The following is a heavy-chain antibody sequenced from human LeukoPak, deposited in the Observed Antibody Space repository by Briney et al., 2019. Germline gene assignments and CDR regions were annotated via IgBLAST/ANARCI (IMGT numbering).Heavy chain of an antibody. CDR1: GFTFSDYY. V-gene: IGHV3-11*01. CDR3: ARVRRVIQLWLADAFDI. CDR2: ISSSGSTI. J-gene: IGHJ3*02. Sequence: GGSLRLSCAASGFTFSDYYMSWIRQAPGKGLEWVSYISSSGSTIYYADSVKGRFTISRDNAKNSLYLQMNSLRAEDTAVYYCARVRRVIQLWLADAFDIWGQGTMVTVSS. D-gene: IGHD5-18*01.